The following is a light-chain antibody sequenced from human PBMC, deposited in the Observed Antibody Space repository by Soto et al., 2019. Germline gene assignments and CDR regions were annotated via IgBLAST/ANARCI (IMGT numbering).Light chain of an antibody. Sequence: DIQMTQSHSSLSASVGDRFTVTCRASQSISSYLNWYQQKPGKAPKLLIYAASSLQSGVPSRFSGSGSGTDFTLTISSLQPEDFATYYCQQSYSTLWTFGQGTKVDI. CDR2: AAS. CDR1: QSISSY. J-gene: IGKJ1*01. CDR3: QQSYSTLWT. V-gene: IGKV1-39*01.